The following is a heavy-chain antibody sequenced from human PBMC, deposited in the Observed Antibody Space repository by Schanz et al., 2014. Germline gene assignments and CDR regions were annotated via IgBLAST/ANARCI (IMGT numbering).Heavy chain of an antibody. CDR1: GFTFTNYA. CDR2: ITYNGGTI. Sequence: EMQLVESGGGVVQPGRSLRLSCAASGFTFTNYAMSWVRQAPGKGLEWISYITYNGGTIYYADSVKGRFAISRDNAKNSLYLQMNNLRAEDTAVYFCAKIERNEDWGQGTLVTVSS. CDR3: AKIERNED. V-gene: IGHV3-48*01. D-gene: IGHD1-1*01. J-gene: IGHJ4*02.